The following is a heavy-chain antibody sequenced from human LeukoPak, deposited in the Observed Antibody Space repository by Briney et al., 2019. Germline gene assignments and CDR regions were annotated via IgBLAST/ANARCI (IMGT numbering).Heavy chain of an antibody. CDR3: TRSNGWPDY. J-gene: IGHJ4*02. D-gene: IGHD6-19*01. CDR1: GFTFSRHW. Sequence: GGSLRLSCEVSGFTFSRHWMHWVRQAPGKGLVWVSRINHDGRDTIYADSVKGRFIISRDNAKNTVYLQMSSLRVEDTAVYYCTRSNGWPDYWGLGTLVTVSS. V-gene: IGHV3-74*01. CDR2: INHDGRDT.